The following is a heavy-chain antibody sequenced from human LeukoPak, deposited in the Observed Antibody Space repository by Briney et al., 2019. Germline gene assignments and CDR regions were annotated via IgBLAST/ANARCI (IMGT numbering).Heavy chain of an antibody. CDR3: AGGGKYYWAPDF. V-gene: IGHV4-28*06. Sequence: SETLSLTCGVSGYAMSSSDWWGWIRQPPEKELEWIGYIYYSGSADYNPSLKSRVTMSIDTSNNQFSLRLSSLTALDTATYYCAGGGKYYWAPDFWGQGTLVTVSS. J-gene: IGHJ4*02. CDR2: IYYSGSA. D-gene: IGHD3-10*01. CDR1: GYAMSSSDW.